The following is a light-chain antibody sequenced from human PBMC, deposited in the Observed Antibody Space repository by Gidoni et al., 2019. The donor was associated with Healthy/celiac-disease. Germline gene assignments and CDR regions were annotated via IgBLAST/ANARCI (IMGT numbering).Light chain of an antibody. CDR2: YDS. CDR1: NIGSKS. V-gene: IGLV3-21*04. Sequence: SYVLTQPPPVSVAPGKTARITCGGNNIGSKSVHWYQQKPGQAPVLVIYYDSDRPSGIPERFSGSNSGNTATLTISRVEAGDEADYYCQVWDSSSDHPHVVFGGGTKLTVL. CDR3: QVWDSSSDHPHVV. J-gene: IGLJ2*01.